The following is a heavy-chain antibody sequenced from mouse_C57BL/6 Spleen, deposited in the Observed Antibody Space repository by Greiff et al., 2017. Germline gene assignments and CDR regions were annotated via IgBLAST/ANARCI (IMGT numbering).Heavy chain of an antibody. CDR1: GFTFSSYG. V-gene: IGHV5-6*01. J-gene: IGHJ4*01. D-gene: IGHD2-12*01. CDR3: ATSLRGGAMDY. Sequence: EVQLVESGGDLVKPGGSLKLSCAASGFTFSSYGMSWVRQTPDKRLEWVATISSGGSYTYYPDSVKGRFTISRDNAKNTLYLQMSSLKSEDTAMYYCATSLRGGAMDYWGQGTSVTVSS. CDR2: ISSGGSYT.